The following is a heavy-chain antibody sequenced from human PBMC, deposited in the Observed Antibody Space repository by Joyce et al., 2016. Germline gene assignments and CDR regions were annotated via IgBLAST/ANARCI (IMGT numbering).Heavy chain of an antibody. V-gene: IGHV4-30-4*01. D-gene: IGHD3-22*01. J-gene: IGHJ2*01. CDR1: GDSISSGDYY. CDR3: ARGQTYSDDSRGSFVVTHWYFDL. Sequence: QVQLQESGPGLVKPSQTLSLICTVSGDSISSGDYYWSWVRQPPGKGLEWIGYIFYSGSTYYNPSLKSRVTFSLDTSKKQFSLKLRSVTSADTAVYYCARGQTYSDDSRGSFVVTHWYFDLWGRGTLVTVSS. CDR2: IFYSGST.